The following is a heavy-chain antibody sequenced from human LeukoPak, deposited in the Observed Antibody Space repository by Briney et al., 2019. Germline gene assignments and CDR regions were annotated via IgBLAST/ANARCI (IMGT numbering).Heavy chain of an antibody. J-gene: IGHJ4*02. CDR2: ISYDGSNK. CDR3: ASAHYYYDSSGSDDY. V-gene: IGHV3-30-3*01. D-gene: IGHD3-22*01. CDR1: GFTFSSYA. Sequence: GGSLRLSCAASGFTFSSYAMHWVRQAPGKGLEWVAVISYDGSNKYYADSVKGRFTISRDNSKNTLYLQMNSLRAEDTAVYYCASAHYYYDSSGSDDYWGQGTLVTVSS.